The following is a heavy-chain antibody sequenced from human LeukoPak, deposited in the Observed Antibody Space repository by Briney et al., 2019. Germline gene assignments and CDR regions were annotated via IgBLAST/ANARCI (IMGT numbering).Heavy chain of an antibody. CDR2: IRYDGSNK. CDR3: AKDREQRATAIDY. CDR1: GFTFSSYG. V-gene: IGHV3-30*02. D-gene: IGHD6-25*01. J-gene: IGHJ4*02. Sequence: PGGSLRPSCAASGFTFSSYGMHWVRQAPGKGLEWVAFIRYDGSNKYYADSVKGRFTISRDNSKNTLYLQMNSLRAEDTAVYYCAKDREQRATAIDYWGQGTLVTVSS.